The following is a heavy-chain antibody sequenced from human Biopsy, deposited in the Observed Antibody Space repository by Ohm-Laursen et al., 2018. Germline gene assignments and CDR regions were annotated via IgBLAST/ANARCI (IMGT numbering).Heavy chain of an antibody. CDR2: IYSSGGS. V-gene: IGHV4-4*07. Sequence: SETLSLTCSVSGGSTNDYFWSWIRQPAGETLEWIGRIYSSGGSSYNPSLKSRISMSMDTSNNQFSLTLTPVTAADTAVYHCARTPGKAVAGRFLDLWGRGTLVTVSS. D-gene: IGHD6-19*01. J-gene: IGHJ2*01. CDR1: GGSTNDYF. CDR3: ARTPGKAVAGRFLDL.